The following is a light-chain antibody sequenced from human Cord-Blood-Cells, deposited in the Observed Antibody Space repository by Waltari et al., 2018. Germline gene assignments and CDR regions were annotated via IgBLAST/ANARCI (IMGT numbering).Light chain of an antibody. Sequence: DIQMTQSPASLSASVGDRVTLTCRASQGISNYLAWYQQKPEKVPTLLIYAASTLQSGVPSRFSGSGSGTDFTLTISSLQPEDVATYYCQKYNSAPIFTFGPGTKVDIK. CDR2: AAS. CDR3: QKYNSAPIFT. V-gene: IGKV1-27*01. J-gene: IGKJ3*01. CDR1: QGISNY.